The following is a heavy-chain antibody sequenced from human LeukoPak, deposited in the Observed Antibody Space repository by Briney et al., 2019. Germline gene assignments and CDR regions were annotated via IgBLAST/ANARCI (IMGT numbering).Heavy chain of an antibody. CDR3: AELGITMIGGV. J-gene: IGHJ6*04. Sequence: GGSLRLSCAASGFTVNNYGMHWVRQAPGKGLEWVAFIRFDDGNDKYYADSVKGRFTISRDNSKNTLYPQMNSLRAEDTAVYYCAELGITMIGGVWGKGTTVTISS. CDR1: GFTVNNYG. CDR2: IRFDDGNDK. V-gene: IGHV3-30*02. D-gene: IGHD3-10*02.